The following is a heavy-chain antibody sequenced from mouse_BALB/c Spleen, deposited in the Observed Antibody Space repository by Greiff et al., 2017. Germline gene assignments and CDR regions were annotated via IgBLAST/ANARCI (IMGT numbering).Heavy chain of an antibody. D-gene: IGHD2-1*01. CDR3: ARGDYGNPYCFDY. Sequence: QVQLQQSGAELARPGASVKLSCKASGYTFTDYYINWVKQRTGQGLEWIGEIYPGSGNTYYNEKFKGKATLTADKSSSTAYMQLSSLTSEDSAVYFCARGDYGNPYCFDYWGQGTTLTVSS. J-gene: IGHJ2*01. V-gene: IGHV1-77*01. CDR2: IYPGSGNT. CDR1: GYTFTDYY.